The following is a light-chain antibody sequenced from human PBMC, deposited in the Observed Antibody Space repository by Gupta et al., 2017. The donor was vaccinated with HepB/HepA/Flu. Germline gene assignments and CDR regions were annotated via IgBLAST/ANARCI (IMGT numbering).Light chain of an antibody. CDR1: QGISSF. CDR2: DAS. V-gene: IGKV1-9*01. CDR3: QQRKSYPLT. J-gene: IGKJ4*01. Sequence: DIQLTQSPSSLSASVGDRVTITCRASQGISSFLGWYQQKPGKAPKFLIYDASTLQSGVPSRFSGSGSGTECTLTISSLQPEDFATYYCQQRKSYPLTFGGGTKVEIK.